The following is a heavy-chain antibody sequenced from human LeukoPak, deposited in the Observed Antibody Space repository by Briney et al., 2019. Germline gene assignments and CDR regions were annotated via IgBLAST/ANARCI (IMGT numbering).Heavy chain of an antibody. J-gene: IGHJ5*02. CDR3: ARDKAAVLRFLEWPSSSVLTRGPNNWFDP. D-gene: IGHD3-3*01. CDR1: GYTFTSYY. V-gene: IGHV1-46*01. Sequence: ASVKVSCKASGYTFTSYYMHWVRQAPGQGLEWMGIINPSGGSTSYAQKFQGRVTMTRDMSASTVYMELSSLRSEDTAVYYCARDKAAVLRFLEWPSSSVLTRGPNNWFDPWGQGTLVTVSS. CDR2: INPSGGST.